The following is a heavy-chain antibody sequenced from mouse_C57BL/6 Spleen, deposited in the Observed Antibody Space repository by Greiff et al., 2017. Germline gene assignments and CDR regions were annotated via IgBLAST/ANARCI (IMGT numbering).Heavy chain of an antibody. V-gene: IGHV1-54*01. CDR1: GYAFTNYL. J-gene: IGHJ2*01. D-gene: IGHD3-1*01. CDR2: INPGSGGT. CDR3: ARSGGDF. Sequence: VQLQQSGAELVRPGTSVKVSCKASGYAFTNYLIEWVKQRPGQGLEWIGVINPGSGGTNYNEKFKGKATLTADKSSRPAYMQLSSLTSEDAAVYFCARSGGDFWGQGTTLTVSS.